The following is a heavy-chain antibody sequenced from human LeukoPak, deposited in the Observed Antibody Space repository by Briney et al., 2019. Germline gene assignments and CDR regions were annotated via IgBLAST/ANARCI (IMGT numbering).Heavy chain of an antibody. D-gene: IGHD4-23*01. CDR1: GVSMSACY. CDR3: AGDYGGLEGVMDV. CDR2: IHHSGST. Sequence: SETLSLTCTVSGVSMSACYWMWIRQPPGKGLEWIGYIHHSGSTNYNPSLRSRVTISVDTSKNQFSLKLSAVTAADTAVYYCAGDYGGLEGVMDVWGQGITVTVSS. J-gene: IGHJ6*02. V-gene: IGHV4-59*08.